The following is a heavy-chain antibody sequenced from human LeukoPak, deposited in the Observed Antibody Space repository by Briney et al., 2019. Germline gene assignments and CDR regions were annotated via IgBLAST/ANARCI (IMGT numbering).Heavy chain of an antibody. CDR3: AKRLSRTSSGWYEY. Sequence: PGGSLRLSCAASGFTFSDYYMSWIRQAPGKGLEWVSYISSSSSYTNYADSVKGRFTISRDNAKSSLYLQMNSLRAEDTAVYYCAKRLSRTSSGWYEYWGQGTLVTVSS. CDR2: ISSSSSYT. J-gene: IGHJ4*02. CDR1: GFTFSDYY. D-gene: IGHD6-19*01. V-gene: IGHV3-11*06.